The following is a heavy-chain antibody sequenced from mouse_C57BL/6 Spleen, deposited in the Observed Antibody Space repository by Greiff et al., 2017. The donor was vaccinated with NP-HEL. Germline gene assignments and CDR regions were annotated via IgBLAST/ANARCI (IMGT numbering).Heavy chain of an antibody. D-gene: IGHD1-1*01. Sequence: VQVVESGAELVKPGASVKISCKASGYAFSSYWMNWVKQRPGKGLEWIGQIYPGDGDTNYNGKFKGKATLTADKSSSTAYMQLSSLTSEDSAVYFCARPKITTVGGFDYWGQGTTLTVSS. V-gene: IGHV1-80*01. CDR2: IYPGDGDT. CDR1: GYAFSSYW. CDR3: ARPKITTVGGFDY. J-gene: IGHJ2*01.